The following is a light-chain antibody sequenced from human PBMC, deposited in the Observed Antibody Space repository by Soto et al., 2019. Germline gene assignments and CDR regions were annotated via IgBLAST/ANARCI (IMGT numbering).Light chain of an antibody. V-gene: IGKV2-30*01. J-gene: IGKJ1*01. Sequence: DFVMTQSPLSLPVTLGQPSSISCRSSQSLLYSDGNTYLTCFQQRPGQSPXGLIYSVSGRDSGVPDRFSGSGSGTDFTLKISRVEAEDVRIYYCMQALQARTFGQGTKVDIK. CDR2: SVS. CDR3: MQALQART. CDR1: QSLLYSDGNTY.